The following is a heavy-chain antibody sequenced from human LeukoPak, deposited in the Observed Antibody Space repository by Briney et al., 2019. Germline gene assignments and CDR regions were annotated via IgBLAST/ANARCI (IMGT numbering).Heavy chain of an antibody. J-gene: IGHJ4*02. V-gene: IGHV4-38-2*02. Sequence: SETLSLTCAVSGYSISSGYYWGWIRQPPGKGLEWIGSIYHSGSTYYNPSLKSRVTISVDTSKNQFSLKLSSVTAADTAVYYCAREVDLTRFIFGFVIWGQGTLVTVSS. CDR3: AREVDLTRFIFGFVI. D-gene: IGHD3-9*01. CDR1: GYSISSGYY. CDR2: IYHSGST.